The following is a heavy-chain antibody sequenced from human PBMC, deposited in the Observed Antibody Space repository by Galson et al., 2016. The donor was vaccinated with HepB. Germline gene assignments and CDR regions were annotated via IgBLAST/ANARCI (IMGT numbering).Heavy chain of an antibody. J-gene: IGHJ4*02. CDR1: GFAFNSYW. Sequence: SLRLSCAASGFAFNSYWMNWVRQAPGKGLEWVANIHQDGNEKNYMDYVKGRFTISRDNAKNSVFLQMNDLRAGDTAIYYCARAYCGGDCPRDYWGPGTLVTVSP. D-gene: IGHD2-21*02. V-gene: IGHV3-7*03. CDR3: ARAYCGGDCPRDY. CDR2: IHQDGNEK.